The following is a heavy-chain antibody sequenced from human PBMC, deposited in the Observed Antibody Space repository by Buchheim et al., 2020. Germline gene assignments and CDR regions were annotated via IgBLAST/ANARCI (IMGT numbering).Heavy chain of an antibody. D-gene: IGHD3-16*01. CDR3: ARALNPHYDYVTSGVLDP. Sequence: QLQLQESGSGLVKPSQTLSLTCAVSGGSISSGGYSWSWIRQPPGKGLEWIGYIYHSGSTYYNPSLKSRVTISVDRSKHKISLKLSSVTAADTAVYYCARALNPHYDYVTSGVLDPWGQGTL. CDR2: IYHSGST. J-gene: IGHJ5*02. V-gene: IGHV4-30-2*01. CDR1: GGSISSGGYS.